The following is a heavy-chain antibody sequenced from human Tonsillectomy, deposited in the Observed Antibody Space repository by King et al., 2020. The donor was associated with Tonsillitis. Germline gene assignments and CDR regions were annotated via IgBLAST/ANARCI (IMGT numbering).Heavy chain of an antibody. CDR2: IFSNDEK. CDR1: GFSLSNARMG. Sequence: TLKESGPVLVKPTETLTLTCTVSGFSLSNARMGVSWIRQPPGKALEWLAHIFSNDEKSYSTSLKSRLTISKDTSKSQVVLTMTNMDPVDTATYYCARIPLYYYDSSGYYDNYYYYYGMDVWGQGTTVPVSS. J-gene: IGHJ6*02. V-gene: IGHV2-26*01. D-gene: IGHD3-22*01. CDR3: ARIPLYYYDSSGYYDNYYYYYGMDV.